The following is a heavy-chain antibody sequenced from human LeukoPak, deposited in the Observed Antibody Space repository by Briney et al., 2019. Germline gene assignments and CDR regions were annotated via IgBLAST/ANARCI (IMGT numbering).Heavy chain of an antibody. V-gene: IGHV1-2*02. CDR2: INPNGGGT. CDR1: GYSFTYYY. D-gene: IGHD4-23*01. CDR3: ARDGGNSGFDY. J-gene: IGHJ4*02. Sequence: GASVKVSCRASGYSFTYYYIHWVRQAPGQRLEWMGWINPNGGGTKFAQKFQGRVTMTGDKSISTAYMELSRLTSDDTAVYYCARDGGNSGFDYRGQGTLVTVSS.